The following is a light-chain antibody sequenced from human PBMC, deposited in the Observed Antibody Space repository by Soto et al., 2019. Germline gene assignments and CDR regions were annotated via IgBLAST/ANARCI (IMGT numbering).Light chain of an antibody. CDR3: RQSYGNPRT. V-gene: IGKV1-39*01. J-gene: IGKJ1*01. Sequence: DIQMTQSPSSLSASVGDRVTVACRASQSISSHLNWYQQEPGKAPKLLIYAASSLQGGVPSRFSGSGSGTDFTLNISSLQPEDFATYYCRQSYGNPRTFGPGTKVEFK. CDR2: AAS. CDR1: QSISSH.